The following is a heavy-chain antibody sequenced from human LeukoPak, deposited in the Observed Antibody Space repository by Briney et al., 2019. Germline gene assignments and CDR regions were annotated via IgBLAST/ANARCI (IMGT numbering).Heavy chain of an antibody. CDR2: IYPGDSDT. Sequence: GESLKISCKGSGYTFTSYWIGWVRQMPGKGLEWMGIIYPGDSDTRYSPSLQGQVTISADESISTAYLQWSSLKASDTAMYYCARHQGDILRYFDWLFQGAFDIWGQGTMVTVSS. J-gene: IGHJ3*02. V-gene: IGHV5-51*01. D-gene: IGHD3-9*01. CDR3: ARHQGDILRYFDWLFQGAFDI. CDR1: GYTFTSYW.